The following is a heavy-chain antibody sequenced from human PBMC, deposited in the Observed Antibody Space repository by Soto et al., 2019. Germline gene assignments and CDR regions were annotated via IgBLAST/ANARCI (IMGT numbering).Heavy chain of an antibody. V-gene: IGHV3-66*01. CDR3: GRDVGP. CDR2: IYSGGTT. J-gene: IGHJ3*01. D-gene: IGHD2-15*01. CDR1: GFTVSDNY. Sequence: EVQLVESGGGLVQPGGSLRLSCAASGFTVSDNYMIWVRQAPGKGLEWISLIYSGGTTHYGGSVQGRFTISRDKSKNTMYLQMNNLRGEDTAMYYCGRDVGPWGKGTMVTVSS.